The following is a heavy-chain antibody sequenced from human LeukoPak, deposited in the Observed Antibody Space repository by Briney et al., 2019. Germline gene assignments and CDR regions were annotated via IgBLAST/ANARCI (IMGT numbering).Heavy chain of an antibody. Sequence: SGPTLVNPTQTLTLTCTFSGFSLSTSGVGVGWIRQPPGKALEWLALIYWNDDKRYSPSLKSRLTITKDTSKNQVVLTMTNMDPVDTATYYCALSLGSGYWGYYYYMDVWSKGTTVTVSS. CDR2: IYWNDDK. CDR3: ALSLGSGYWGYYYYMDV. D-gene: IGHD3-3*01. CDR1: GFSLSTSGVG. V-gene: IGHV2-5*01. J-gene: IGHJ6*03.